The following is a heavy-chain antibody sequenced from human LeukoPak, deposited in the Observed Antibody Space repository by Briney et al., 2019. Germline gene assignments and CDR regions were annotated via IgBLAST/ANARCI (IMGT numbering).Heavy chain of an antibody. Sequence: SETLTLTCAVSGYSISSGYYRGWIRQPAGKGQEWIWTIYRSRNTYYTPSLKSRFTISLDTSKNQFYLKLTSVTAADTAVYYCARGRQLNDYWGQGTLVTVSS. V-gene: IGHV4-38-2*01. CDR2: IYRSRNT. CDR1: GYSISSGYY. J-gene: IGHJ4*01. CDR3: ARGRQLNDY. D-gene: IGHD2-2*01.